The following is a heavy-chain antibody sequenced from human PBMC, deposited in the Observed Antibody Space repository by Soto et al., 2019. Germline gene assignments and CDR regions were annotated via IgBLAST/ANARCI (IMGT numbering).Heavy chain of an antibody. V-gene: IGHV3-30-3*01. D-gene: IGHD3-10*01. CDR2: ISYDGSEK. Sequence: ESGGGVVQPGRSLRLSCAGSGFTFSSYAMHWVRQAPGKGLEWVAVISYDGSEKYYADSVKGRFTISRDNSKNTLYLQMNSLRAEDTALYYCARENYYRSGSYYTFDALDIWGQGTTVTVSS. CDR3: ARENYYRSGSYYTFDALDI. CDR1: GFTFSSYA. J-gene: IGHJ3*02.